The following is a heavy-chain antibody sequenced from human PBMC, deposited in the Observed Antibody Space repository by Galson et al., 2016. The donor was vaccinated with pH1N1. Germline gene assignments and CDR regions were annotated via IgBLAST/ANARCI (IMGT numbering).Heavy chain of an antibody. CDR2: MYPDDSDI. CDR1: GYSFSSYW. CDR3: ARYSGSFFFDY. V-gene: IGHV5-51*01. J-gene: IGHJ4*02. Sequence: QSGAEVKKPGESLKISCQVSGYSFSSYWVAWVRQMPGKGLEWMAIMYPDDSDINYSPSFEGQVTISADKSISTAYLQWSSLKASDTAMYYCARYSGSFFFDYWGQGTLVTVSS. D-gene: IGHD1-26*01.